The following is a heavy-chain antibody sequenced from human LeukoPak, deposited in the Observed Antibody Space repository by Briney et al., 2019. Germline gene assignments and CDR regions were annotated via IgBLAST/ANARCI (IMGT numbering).Heavy chain of an antibody. J-gene: IGHJ4*02. CDR3: ARDLRGSFDY. Sequence: GGSLRLSCAASGFTFDDYAMHWVRQAPGKGLEWVSGISWNSGSIGYADSVKGRFTISRDNAKNSLYLQMNSLRAEDTAVYYCARDLRGSFDYWGQGTLVTVSS. D-gene: IGHD1-26*01. CDR1: GFTFDDYA. CDR2: ISWNSGSI. V-gene: IGHV3-9*01.